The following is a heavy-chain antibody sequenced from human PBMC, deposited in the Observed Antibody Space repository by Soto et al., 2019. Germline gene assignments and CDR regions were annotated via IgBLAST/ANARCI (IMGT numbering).Heavy chain of an antibody. CDR3: AGRYCSGGSCYNYYGLDV. J-gene: IGHJ6*02. CDR2: IVVGTGNT. CDR1: GISFSNSA. Sequence: ASVKVSCKASGISFSNSAVQWVRQARGHRLEWIGWIVVGTGNTNYAQKFQERVTITRDMSTSTAYMELSSLRSDDTAVYYCAGRYCSGGSCYNYYGLDVWGQGTSVTVS. D-gene: IGHD2-15*01. V-gene: IGHV1-58*01.